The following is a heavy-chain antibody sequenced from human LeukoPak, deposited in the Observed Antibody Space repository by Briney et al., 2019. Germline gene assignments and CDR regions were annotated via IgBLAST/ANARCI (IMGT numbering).Heavy chain of an antibody. CDR3: ARGVNRAYDI. Sequence: GGSLRLSCAASGFSFCNSWMAWVRQAPGKGLEWVALTNEDESAKYYVDSVKGRFTISRDNAKNSLFLQMNSLRDGDTAMYYCARGVNRAYDIWGHGTMVTVSS. J-gene: IGHJ3*02. V-gene: IGHV3-7*01. CDR1: GFSFCNSW. CDR2: TNEDESAK. D-gene: IGHD2-8*01.